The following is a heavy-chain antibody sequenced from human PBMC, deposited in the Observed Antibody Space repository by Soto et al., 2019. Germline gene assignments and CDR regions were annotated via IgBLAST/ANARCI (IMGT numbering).Heavy chain of an antibody. CDR2: IKQDGSEK. D-gene: IGHD6-13*01. Sequence: PGKGLEWVANIKQDGSEKYYVDSVKGRFTISRDNAKNSLYLQMNSLRAEDTAVYYCASSSSWYEDYFDYWGQGTLVTVSS. J-gene: IGHJ4*02. CDR3: ASSSSWYEDYFDY. V-gene: IGHV3-7*01.